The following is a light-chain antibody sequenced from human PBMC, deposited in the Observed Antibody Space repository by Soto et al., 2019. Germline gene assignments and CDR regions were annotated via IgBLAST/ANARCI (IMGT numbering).Light chain of an antibody. Sequence: EIVLKQSPATLSLSPGERVTLSCRASQSVSSYFAWYQQKPGQAPRLLIYDASNRATSIPARFSGRGSGTDFALTIRRLATEDFAVYFCQQRSNWPLWTFGQGTKVEI. V-gene: IGKV3-11*01. J-gene: IGKJ1*01. CDR1: QSVSSY. CDR3: QQRSNWPLWT. CDR2: DAS.